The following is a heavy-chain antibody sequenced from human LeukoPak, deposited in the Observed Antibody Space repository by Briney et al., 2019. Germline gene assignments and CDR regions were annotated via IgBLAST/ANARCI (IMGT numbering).Heavy chain of an antibody. Sequence: GGSLRLSCAASGPTFNNAWMSWVRQAPGKGREWVGRIRSRSAGGTTDYGAPVKGRFTISRDDSKNTLYLQMNSLQTENTAVYYCSTGGGTHDYWGQGTLVTVSS. CDR1: GPTFNNAW. D-gene: IGHD2-15*01. J-gene: IGHJ4*02. V-gene: IGHV3-15*01. CDR2: IRSRSAGGTT. CDR3: STGGGTHDY.